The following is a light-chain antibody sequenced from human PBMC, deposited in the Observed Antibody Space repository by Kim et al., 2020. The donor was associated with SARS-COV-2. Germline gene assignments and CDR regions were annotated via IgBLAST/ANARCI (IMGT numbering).Light chain of an antibody. J-gene: IGLJ2*01. Sequence: APGKTARITCGGNNIGSKSVHWYQQKPGQAPVLVIYYDSDRPSGIPERFSGSNSGNTAILTISRVEAGDEADYYCQVWDSSSDHVVFGGGTQLTVL. CDR2: YDS. CDR3: QVWDSSSDHVV. CDR1: NIGSKS. V-gene: IGLV3-21*04.